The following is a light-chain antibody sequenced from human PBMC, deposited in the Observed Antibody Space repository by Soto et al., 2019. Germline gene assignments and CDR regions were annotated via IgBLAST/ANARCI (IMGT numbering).Light chain of an antibody. Sequence: EIVMTQSPATLSVSPGERATLSCRASQSVSINLAWYQQKPGRAPRLLIYGASSRATGIPARFSGSGSGTEFTLTISSLQSEDFAVYYCQQYNNWPPTFGQGTKVDIK. J-gene: IGKJ1*01. CDR1: QSVSIN. CDR3: QQYNNWPPT. CDR2: GAS. V-gene: IGKV3-15*01.